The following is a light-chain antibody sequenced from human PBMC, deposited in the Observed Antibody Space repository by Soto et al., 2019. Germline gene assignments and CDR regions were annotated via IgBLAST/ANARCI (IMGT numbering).Light chain of an antibody. CDR1: SSDVGGYDY. V-gene: IGLV2-8*01. Sequence: QSALAQPPSASGSPGQSVTISCTGTSSDVGGYDYVAWYQQHPGKAPKLVIYEVNKRPSGAPDRFSGSKSGNTASLTVSGLQAEDEADYHRSSYSGTNNFYVFGTGTKVTVL. CDR3: SSYSGTNNFYV. J-gene: IGLJ1*01. CDR2: EVN.